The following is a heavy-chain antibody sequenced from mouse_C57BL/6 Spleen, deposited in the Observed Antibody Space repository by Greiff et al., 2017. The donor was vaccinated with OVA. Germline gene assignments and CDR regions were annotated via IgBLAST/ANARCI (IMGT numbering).Heavy chain of an antibody. J-gene: IGHJ2*01. CDR1: GFSLTSYG. D-gene: IGHD2-3*01. Sequence: QVQLQQSGPGLVQPSQSLSITCTVSGFSLTSYGVHWVRQSPGKGLAWLGVIWSGGSTDYNAAFIYRLSISKDNSKSQVFFKMNSLQADDTAIYYCARNFHGYYDYFDYWGQGTTLTVSS. CDR3: ARNFHGYYDYFDY. V-gene: IGHV2-2*01. CDR2: IWSGGST.